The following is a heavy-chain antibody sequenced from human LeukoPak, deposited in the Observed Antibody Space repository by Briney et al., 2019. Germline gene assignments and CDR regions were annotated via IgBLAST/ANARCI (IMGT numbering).Heavy chain of an antibody. CDR3: ARDPYYYDSSGSFDY. J-gene: IGHJ4*02. CDR2: INPNIGGT. V-gene: IGHV1-2*02. D-gene: IGHD3-22*01. CDR1: GYTFTGYY. Sequence: GASVKVSCKASGYTFTGYYMHWVRQAPGQGLEWMGWINPNIGGTNYAQKFQGRVTMTRDTSISTAYMELSRLRCDDTAVYYCARDPYYYDSSGSFDYWGQGTLVTVSS.